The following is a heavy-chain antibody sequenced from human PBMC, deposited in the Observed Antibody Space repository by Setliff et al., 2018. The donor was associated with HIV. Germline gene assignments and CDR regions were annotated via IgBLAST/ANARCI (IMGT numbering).Heavy chain of an antibody. J-gene: IGHJ4*02. D-gene: IGHD1-1*01. V-gene: IGHV1-69*13. Sequence: GASVKVSCKASGGTFSSYSITWVRQAPGQGLEWMGGIIPIFNTANYAQKFQGRVTITADESTSTAYMELNSLRSEDTAVYFCASHRRVGTTVLFSYWGRGTLVTVSS. CDR3: ASHRRVGTTVLFSY. CDR1: GGTFSSYS. CDR2: IIPIFNTA.